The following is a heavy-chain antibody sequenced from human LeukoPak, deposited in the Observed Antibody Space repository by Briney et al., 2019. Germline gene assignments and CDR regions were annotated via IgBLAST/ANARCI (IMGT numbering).Heavy chain of an antibody. CDR1: GYTFTSYG. V-gene: IGHV1-18*01. CDR3: ARDRTTDYGDEVGLDY. Sequence: VASVKVSCKASGYTFTSYGISWVRQAPGQGLEWMGRISAYNGNTSYAQKLQGRVTMTTDTSTSTASMELRSLRSDDTAVYYCARDRTTDYGDEVGLDYWGQGTLVTVSS. D-gene: IGHD4-17*01. J-gene: IGHJ4*02. CDR2: ISAYNGNT.